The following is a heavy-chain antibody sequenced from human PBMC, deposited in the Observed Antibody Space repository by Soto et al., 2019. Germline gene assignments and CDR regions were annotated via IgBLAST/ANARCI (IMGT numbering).Heavy chain of an antibody. CDR2: IRSKAYGGTT. V-gene: IGHV3-49*04. CDR3: SREAQYGMDV. CDR1: GFTFGDYA. Sequence: GGSLRLSCTASGFTFGDYAMSWVRQAPGKGLEWVGFIRSKAYGGTTEYAASVKGRFSISRDDSKSIAYLQMNSLKTEDTAVYYCSREAQYGMDVWGQGTTVTVSS. J-gene: IGHJ6*02.